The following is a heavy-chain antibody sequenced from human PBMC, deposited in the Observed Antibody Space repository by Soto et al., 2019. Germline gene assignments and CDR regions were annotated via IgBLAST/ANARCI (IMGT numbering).Heavy chain of an antibody. Sequence: ASVKVSCKASGYTFTGHYIHWVRQAPGQGPEWMGEIGPASGDTRYAQKVQGRVTVTRDTSSTPLYMELNSLSPDDTAVYYCGRGRSGQLVVFYWGQGTPVTISS. CDR3: GRGRSGQLVVFY. CDR1: GYTFTGHY. V-gene: IGHV1-2*02. D-gene: IGHD3-10*01. CDR2: IGPASGDT. J-gene: IGHJ4*02.